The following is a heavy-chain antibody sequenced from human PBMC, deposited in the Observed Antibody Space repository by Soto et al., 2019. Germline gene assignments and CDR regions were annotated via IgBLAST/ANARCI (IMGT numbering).Heavy chain of an antibody. CDR1: GFTFSSYA. CDR2: ISFDGSNK. V-gene: IGHV3-30-3*01. D-gene: IGHD5-12*01. CDR3: ERDRRFGNGYNLGFDY. Sequence: QVQLVESGGGVVQPGRSLRLSCAASGFTFSSYAMHWVRQAPGKGLEWVAVISFDGSNKYYADSVKDRFTVSRDNSENTLYVQMNHLRAEDTAVYYCERDRRFGNGYNLGFDYWGQGTLVTVSS. J-gene: IGHJ4*02.